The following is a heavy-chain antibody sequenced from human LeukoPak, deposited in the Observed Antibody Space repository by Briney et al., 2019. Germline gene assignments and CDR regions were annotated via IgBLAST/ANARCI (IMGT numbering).Heavy chain of an antibody. CDR1: GFIFSNYD. J-gene: IGHJ6*02. CDR3: ARENAMDV. V-gene: IGHV3-30*03. CDR2: MSYDGSNK. Sequence: GRSLRLSCAASGFIFSNYDMHWVRQAPGKGLEWVAVMSYDGSNKYYADSLKGRFTISRDNSKNTVFLQMNSLRAEDTAVYYCARENAMDVWGQGTTVTVSS.